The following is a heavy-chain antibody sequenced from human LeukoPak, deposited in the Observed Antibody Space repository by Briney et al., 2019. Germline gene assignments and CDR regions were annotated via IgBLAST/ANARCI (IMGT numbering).Heavy chain of an antibody. J-gene: IGHJ4*02. CDR2: ISGGGGST. Sequence: GGTLRLSCATSGFTFSSYAMSWVRQAPGKGLEWVSAISGGGGSTYYADSVKGRFTISRDNSKNTLYLQMNSLRAEDTAIYYCAKGKVVTGIDYWGQGTLVTVSS. CDR3: AKGKVVTGIDY. D-gene: IGHD2-21*02. V-gene: IGHV3-23*01. CDR1: GFTFSSYA.